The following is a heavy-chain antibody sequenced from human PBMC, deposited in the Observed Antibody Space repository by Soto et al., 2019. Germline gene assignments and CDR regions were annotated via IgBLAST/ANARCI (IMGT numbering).Heavy chain of an antibody. CDR3: AKDSASSWSEYFRY. CDR1: GFTFENHA. J-gene: IGHJ1*01. V-gene: IGHV3-9*01. Sequence: SLRLSCAASGFTFENHAMHWVRQVPGKGLEWVVGIGWNSAKIGYADSVKGRFSISRDNAKSSLYLEMNGLRIEDTALYFCAKDSASSWSEYFRYWGRGTLVTVSS. CDR2: IGWNSAKI. D-gene: IGHD6-13*01.